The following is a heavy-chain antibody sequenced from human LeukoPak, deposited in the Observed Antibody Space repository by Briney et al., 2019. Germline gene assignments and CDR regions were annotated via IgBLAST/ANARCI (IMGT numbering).Heavy chain of an antibody. D-gene: IGHD2/OR15-2a*01. CDR3: ARGSTVVLLDAPHAYDL. CDR1: GFTFSNYG. J-gene: IGHJ3*01. Sequence: PGGSLRLSCAASGFTFSNYGMHWVRQAPGKGLEWVAAIWYDGSNKYYTDALKGLFSISRDNYNNTLYLQMNGLPAEETAVYYCARGSTVVLLDAPHAYDLWGQGTVVTVSS. CDR2: IWYDGSNK. V-gene: IGHV3-33*01.